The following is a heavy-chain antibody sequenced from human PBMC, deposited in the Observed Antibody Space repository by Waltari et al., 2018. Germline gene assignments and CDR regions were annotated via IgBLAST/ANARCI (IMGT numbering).Heavy chain of an antibody. CDR2: IIPILGIA. Sequence: QVQLVQSGAEVKKPGSSVKVSCKASGGTFSSYTTSWVRQAPGQGLEWMGRIIPILGIANYAQKFQGRVTITADKSTSTAYMELSSLRSEDTAVYYCARGYCSSTSCPYYFDYWGQGTLVTVSS. D-gene: IGHD2-2*01. CDR1: GGTFSSYT. CDR3: ARGYCSSTSCPYYFDY. J-gene: IGHJ4*02. V-gene: IGHV1-69*02.